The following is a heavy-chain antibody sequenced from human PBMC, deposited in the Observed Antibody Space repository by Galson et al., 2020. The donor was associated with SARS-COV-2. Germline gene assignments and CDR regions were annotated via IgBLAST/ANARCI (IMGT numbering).Heavy chain of an antibody. D-gene: IGHD3-10*01. Sequence: SVKVSCKASGGTFSSYAISWVRQAPGQGLEWMGGIIPIFGTANYAQKFQGRVTITADESTSTAYMELSSLRSEDTAVYYCARSRQSGGGFDYRGQGTLVTVSS. CDR3: ARSRQSGGGFDY. CDR2: IIPIFGTA. V-gene: IGHV1-69*13. J-gene: IGHJ4*02. CDR1: GGTFSSYA.